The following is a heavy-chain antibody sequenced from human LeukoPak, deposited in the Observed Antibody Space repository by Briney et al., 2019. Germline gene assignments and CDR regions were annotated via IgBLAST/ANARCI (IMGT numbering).Heavy chain of an antibody. D-gene: IGHD1-26*01. V-gene: IGHV3-72*01. J-gene: IGHJ3*02. Sequence: PGGSLRLSCAASGFTFNNYVMSWVRQAPGKGLEWVGRSRDKANSYSTEYVASVKGRFTISRDDSKNSLYLQMNSLKTEDTAVYYCTNGAITGTAFDIWGQGTMVTVSS. CDR2: SRDKANSYST. CDR1: GFTFNNYV. CDR3: TNGAITGTAFDI.